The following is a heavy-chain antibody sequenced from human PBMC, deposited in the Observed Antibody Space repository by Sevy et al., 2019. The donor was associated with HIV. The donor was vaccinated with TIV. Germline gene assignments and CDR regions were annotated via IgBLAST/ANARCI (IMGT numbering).Heavy chain of an antibody. CDR1: GYSLTGFS. Sequence: ASVKVSCKVSGYSLTGFSMHWVRQSPGKGLEWMATFDPEDDERIYAQKFQARVTMTEDTSTETAYMELSSLRSEDTAVYYCATAPLSYYYDSSGYIFDYWGQGTLVTVSS. CDR3: ATAPLSYYYDSSGYIFDY. D-gene: IGHD3-22*01. CDR2: FDPEDDER. J-gene: IGHJ4*02. V-gene: IGHV1-24*01.